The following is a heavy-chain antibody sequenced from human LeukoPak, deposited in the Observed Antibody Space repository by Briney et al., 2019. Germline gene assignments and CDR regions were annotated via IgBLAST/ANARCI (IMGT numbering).Heavy chain of an antibody. Sequence: PSETLSLTCAVYGGSFSGYYWSWIRQPPGKGLEWIGEINHSGSTNYNPSLKSRVTISVDTSKNQFSLKLSSVTAADTAVYYCARVPSTSYKSLTFEYYWGQGTLVTVSS. D-gene: IGHD6-13*01. CDR3: ARVPSTSYKSLTFEYY. J-gene: IGHJ4*02. CDR1: GGSFSGYY. CDR2: INHSGST. V-gene: IGHV4-34*01.